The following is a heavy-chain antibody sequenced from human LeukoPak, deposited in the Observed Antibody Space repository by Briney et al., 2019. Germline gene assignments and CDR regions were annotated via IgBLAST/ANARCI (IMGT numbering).Heavy chain of an antibody. D-gene: IGHD6-19*01. CDR2: ISGYSGST. CDR1: GYTFATYS. CDR3: ARGHSSGRDYYFDT. J-gene: IGHJ4*02. V-gene: IGHV1-18*01. Sequence: GASVKVSCKTSGYTFATYSINWVRQAPGHGLKWMGWISGYSGSTNYAQKLQGRVTMTTDTSTTTAYMELRSLKSDDTAVYYCARGHSSGRDYYFDTWGQGTLVTVSS.